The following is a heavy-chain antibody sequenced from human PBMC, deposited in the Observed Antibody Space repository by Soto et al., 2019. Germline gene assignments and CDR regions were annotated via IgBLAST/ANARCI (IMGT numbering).Heavy chain of an antibody. CDR3: AKGRSIVVVVAAIGWFVP. J-gene: IGHJ5*02. D-gene: IGHD2-15*01. Sequence: EVQLLESGGGLVQPGGSLRLSCAASGFTFSSYAMSWVRQAPGKGLEWVSAISGSGGSTYYADSVKGRFTISRDNSKNTLYLQVNSLGAEDTAGYYFAKGRSIVVVVAAIGWFVPWGQGTLVTVSS. CDR2: ISGSGGST. V-gene: IGHV3-23*01. CDR1: GFTFSSYA.